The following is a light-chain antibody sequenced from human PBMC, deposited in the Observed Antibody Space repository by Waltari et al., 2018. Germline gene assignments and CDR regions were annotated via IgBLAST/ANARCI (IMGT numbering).Light chain of an antibody. CDR2: GDN. Sequence: QSGLTQPPSVSGAPGQRVTISCTGSSSNIGAGYDVHWYQLLPGTAPQLLIFGDNNRPSGVPDRCAGSKSGTSASLAITGRQAKGEAVYYCQSYDSSLSGSIFGGGTKLTVL. V-gene: IGLV1-40*01. J-gene: IGLJ2*01. CDR1: SSNIGAGYD. CDR3: QSYDSSLSGSI.